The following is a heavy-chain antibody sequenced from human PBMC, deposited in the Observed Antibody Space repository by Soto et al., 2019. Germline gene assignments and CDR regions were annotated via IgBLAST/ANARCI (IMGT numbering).Heavy chain of an antibody. CDR1: GYTFTTYG. CDR3: ARDGFYAGLGRYRYGYSPPRYYGMDV. V-gene: IGHV1-18*01. D-gene: IGHD5-18*01. CDR2: ISSYNDYT. J-gene: IGHJ6*02. Sequence: QVQLVQSGAEVKKPGASVKVSCKASGYTFTTYGISWVRQAPGQGLEWMGWISSYNDYTNYAQKLQGRVTLTTDTSPRTAYMELRSLRSDDTAVYFCARDGFYAGLGRYRYGYSPPRYYGMDVWGQGTTVTVSS.